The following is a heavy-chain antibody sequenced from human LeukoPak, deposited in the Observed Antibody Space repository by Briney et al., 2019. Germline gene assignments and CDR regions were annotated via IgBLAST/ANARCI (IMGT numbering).Heavy chain of an antibody. J-gene: IGHJ4*02. D-gene: IGHD1-26*01. V-gene: IGHV4-59*01. CDR1: GGSISSYY. Sequence: SETLSLTCTVSGGSISSYYWSWIRQPPGKGLEWIGYIYYSGSTNYNPSLKSRATISVDTSKNQFSLKLSSVTAADTAVYYCARAGGSYLGYFDYWGQGTLVTVSS. CDR2: IYYSGST. CDR3: ARAGGSYLGYFDY.